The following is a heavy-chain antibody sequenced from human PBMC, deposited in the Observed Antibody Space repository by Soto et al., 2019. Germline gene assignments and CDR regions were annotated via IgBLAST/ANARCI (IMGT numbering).Heavy chain of an antibody. D-gene: IGHD3-16*01. CDR3: ARGSTWAPMISVYFDS. Sequence: SVKVSCKASGDTFNNNVFGWVRQAPGQALEWMGGITPMFGTIKTAQNFRGRVTFTADESTSTAYMELSSLTYEDTALYYRARGSTWAPMISVYFDSWGQGTRVTVSS. J-gene: IGHJ4*02. V-gene: IGHV1-69*13. CDR1: GDTFNNNV. CDR2: ITPMFGTI.